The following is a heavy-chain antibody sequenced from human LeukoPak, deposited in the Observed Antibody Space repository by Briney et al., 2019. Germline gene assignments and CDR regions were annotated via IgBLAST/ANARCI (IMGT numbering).Heavy chain of an antibody. D-gene: IGHD6-13*01. V-gene: IGHV4-39*07. J-gene: IGHJ4*02. CDR2: IYYSGST. CDR3: ATEDAGTPFLRY. Sequence: KASETLSLACTVSGDSISSSSDYWGWIRQPPGKGLEWIGTIYYSGSTYYNPSLKSRVTISVDTSKNQFSLKLGSVTAADTAVYYCATEDAGTPFLRYWGQGTLVTVSS. CDR1: GDSISSSSDY.